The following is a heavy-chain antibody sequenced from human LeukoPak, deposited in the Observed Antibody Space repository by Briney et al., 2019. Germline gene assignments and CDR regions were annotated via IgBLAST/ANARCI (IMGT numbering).Heavy chain of an antibody. Sequence: SETLSLTCTVSGGSISSYYWGWIRQPPGKGLEWIGYIYTSGSTNYNPSLKSRVTISVDTSKNQFSLKLSSVTAADTAVYYCARQSIAARYTPFDYWGQGTLVTVSS. J-gene: IGHJ4*02. D-gene: IGHD6-6*01. CDR2: IYTSGST. CDR3: ARQSIAARYTPFDY. V-gene: IGHV4-4*09. CDR1: GGSISSYY.